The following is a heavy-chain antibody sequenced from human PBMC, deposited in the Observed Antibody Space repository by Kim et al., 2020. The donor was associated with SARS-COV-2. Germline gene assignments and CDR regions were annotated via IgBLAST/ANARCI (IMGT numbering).Heavy chain of an antibody. Sequence: ASVKVSCKASGYTFTSYAMHWVRQAPGQRLEWMGWINAGDGSTKYSQKFQGRVTITRDTSASTAYMELSSLRSEDTAVFYCATFGGRAFGELSLYPYNYYVMDVWGQGTTVIVSS. CDR3: ATFGGRAFGELSLYPYNYYVMDV. D-gene: IGHD3-10*01. J-gene: IGHJ6*02. CDR2: INAGDGST. V-gene: IGHV1-3*01. CDR1: GYTFTSYA.